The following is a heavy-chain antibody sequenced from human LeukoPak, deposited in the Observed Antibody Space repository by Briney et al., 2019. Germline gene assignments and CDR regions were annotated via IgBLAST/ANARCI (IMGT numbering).Heavy chain of an antibody. CDR1: GFTFSNYA. V-gene: IGHV3-23*01. J-gene: IGHJ4*02. CDR3: ARRSGIAVAGAFDY. D-gene: IGHD6-19*01. CDR2: ISGSGDST. Sequence: GGSLRLSCAASGFTFSNYAMRWVRQAPGKGLEWVSGISGSGDSTYYADSVKGRFTISRDNSKNTLYLQMNSLRAEDSAVYYCARRSGIAVAGAFDYWGQGTLVTVSS.